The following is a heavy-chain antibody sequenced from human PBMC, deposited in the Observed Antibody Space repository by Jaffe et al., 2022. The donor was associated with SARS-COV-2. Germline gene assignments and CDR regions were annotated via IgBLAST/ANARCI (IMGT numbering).Heavy chain of an antibody. CDR2: IKQDGSEK. CDR3: ARDRPPLRYDSSGIGYYYYGMDV. V-gene: IGHV3-7*01. Sequence: EVQLVESGGGLVQPGGSLRLSCAASGFTFSSYWMSWVRQAPGKGLEWVANIKQDGSEKYYVDSVKGRFTISRDNAKNSLYLQMNSLRAEDTAVYYCARDRPPLRYDSSGIGYYYYGMDVWGQGTTVTVSS. CDR1: GFTFSSYW. D-gene: IGHD3-22*01. J-gene: IGHJ6*02.